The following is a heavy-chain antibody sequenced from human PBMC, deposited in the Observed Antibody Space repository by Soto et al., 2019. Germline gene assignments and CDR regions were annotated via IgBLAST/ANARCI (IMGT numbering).Heavy chain of an antibody. CDR2: INAGNGNT. Sequence: ASVNVSCKASGYTFTSYAMHWVRQAPGQRLEWMGWINAGNGNTKYSQKFQGRVTITRDTSASTAYMELSSLRSEDTAVYYCAIWSIAAALPSYYYYGMDVWRQGTTVTVSS. CDR1: GYTFTSYA. D-gene: IGHD6-13*01. V-gene: IGHV1-3*01. J-gene: IGHJ6*02. CDR3: AIWSIAAALPSYYYYGMDV.